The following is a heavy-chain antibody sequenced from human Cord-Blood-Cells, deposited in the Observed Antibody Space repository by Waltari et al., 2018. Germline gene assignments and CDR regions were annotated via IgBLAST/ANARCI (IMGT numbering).Heavy chain of an antibody. Sequence: QVQLVQSGAEVKKTGASVKVSCKASGGTFSRAAISWVLQAPGQGLEVMGGIIPIFGTANYAQKFQGRVTITANKSTSTAYMERSSLRSEDTAVYYCARDRGGGSYSNFDYWGQGTLVTVSS. J-gene: IGHJ4*02. D-gene: IGHD1-26*01. CDR1: GGTFSRAA. V-gene: IGHV1-69*06. CDR2: IIPIFGTA. CDR3: ARDRGGGSYSNFDY.